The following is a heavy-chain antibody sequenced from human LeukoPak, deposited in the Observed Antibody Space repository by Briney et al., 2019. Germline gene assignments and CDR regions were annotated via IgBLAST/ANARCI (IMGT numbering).Heavy chain of an antibody. CDR3: AKVRDGYTRYYFDY. V-gene: IGHV3-33*06. Sequence: GGSLRLSCAASGFTFSSYGMHWVRQAPGKGLEWVAVIWYDGSNKYYADSVKGRFTISRDNSKNTLYLQINSLRAEDTAVYYCAKVRDGYTRYYFDYWGQGTLVTVSS. CDR2: IWYDGSNK. D-gene: IGHD5-24*01. CDR1: GFTFSSYG. J-gene: IGHJ4*02.